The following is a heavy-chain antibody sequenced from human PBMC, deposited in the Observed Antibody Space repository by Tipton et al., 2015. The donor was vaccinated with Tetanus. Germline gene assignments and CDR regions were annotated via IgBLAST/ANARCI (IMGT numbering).Heavy chain of an antibody. CDR1: GGSISSPSYY. D-gene: IGHD5/OR15-5a*01. CDR3: VRLREIVSRSGWAFDY. V-gene: IGHV4-39*01. CDR2: VYYSGTT. Sequence: LRLSCTVSGGSISSPSYYWGWIRQPPGKGLEWIGSVYYSGTTYYNPSLRNRLTVSRDTSKNQFSLNLKSVTAADTAVYYCVRLREIVSRSGWAFDYWGQGILVTVSS. J-gene: IGHJ4*02.